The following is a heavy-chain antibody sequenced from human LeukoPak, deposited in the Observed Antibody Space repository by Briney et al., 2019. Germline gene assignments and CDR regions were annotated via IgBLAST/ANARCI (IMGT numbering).Heavy chain of an antibody. V-gene: IGHV3-30*18. CDR2: ISYDGSNK. J-gene: IGHJ4*02. Sequence: GGSLRLSCAASGFTFSSYGMRWVRQAPGKGLEWVAVISYDGSNKYYADSVKGRFTISRDNSKNTLYLQMNSLRAEDTAVYYCAKEPSYFDYWGQGTLVTVSS. CDR1: GFTFSSYG. CDR3: AKEPSYFDY.